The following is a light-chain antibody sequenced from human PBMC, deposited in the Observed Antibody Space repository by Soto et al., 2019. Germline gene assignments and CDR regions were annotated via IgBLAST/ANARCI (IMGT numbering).Light chain of an antibody. CDR2: GAS. J-gene: IGKJ2*01. CDR1: QSVSSN. Sequence: EIVMTQSPATLSVSPGERATLSCRASQSVSSNLAWYQHKPGQAPRLLIYGASTRATGIPARFSASGSGTEVSLTISSLQSEDVAVYYCQQYNNWPPKQYTFGQGTKLEIK. V-gene: IGKV3-15*01. CDR3: QQYNNWPPKQYT.